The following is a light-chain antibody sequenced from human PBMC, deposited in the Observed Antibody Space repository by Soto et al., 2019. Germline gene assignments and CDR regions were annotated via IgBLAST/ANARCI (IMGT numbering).Light chain of an antibody. CDR2: GAS. J-gene: IGKJ1*01. CDR1: ETIKSNY. CDR3: QQYASSPRT. V-gene: IGKV3-20*01. Sequence: EIVLTQSPGTLSLSPGERATLSCRASETIKSNYLAWYRLKPGQAPRLLIHGASTRATGIPDRFSGSGSGTEFTLTISSLDPNDFAVYYCQQYASSPRTFGQGTKVEIK.